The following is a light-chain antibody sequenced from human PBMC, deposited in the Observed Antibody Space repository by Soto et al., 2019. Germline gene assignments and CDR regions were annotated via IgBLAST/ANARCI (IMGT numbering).Light chain of an antibody. V-gene: IGLV1-44*01. Sequence: QSVLTQPPSASATPGQTVTISCSGRYSNIGSNFVSWYQRLPGTAPNLLIYSINQRPSGVPDRFSGSKSGTSASLTISGLQSADEADYFCSSWDDSLDGPVFGGGTKLTVL. CDR1: YSNIGSNF. CDR2: SIN. J-gene: IGLJ3*02. CDR3: SSWDDSLDGPV.